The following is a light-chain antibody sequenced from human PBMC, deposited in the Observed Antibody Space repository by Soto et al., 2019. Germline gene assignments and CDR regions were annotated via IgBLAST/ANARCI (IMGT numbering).Light chain of an antibody. Sequence: EIVLTQSPGTLSLSPGERATLSFRASQSVSSSYLDWYQQKPGQAPRLLIYGASSRATGIPDRFSGSGSGTDFTLTISRLEPEACAVYYCQQYGSSPRTFGQGTKLEIK. V-gene: IGKV3-20*01. CDR1: QSVSSSY. J-gene: IGKJ2*01. CDR2: GAS. CDR3: QQYGSSPRT.